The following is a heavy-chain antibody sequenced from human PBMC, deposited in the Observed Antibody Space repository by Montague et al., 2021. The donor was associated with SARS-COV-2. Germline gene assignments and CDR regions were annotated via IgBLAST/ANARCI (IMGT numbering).Heavy chain of an antibody. CDR2: IDWDDDK. CDR3: ARSSVVQGVSLDY. CDR1: GFSLSISGMC. J-gene: IGHJ4*02. V-gene: IGHV2-70*11. Sequence: PGLVKPTQTLTLTCTFSGFSLSISGMCVSWIRQPPGKALEWLARIDWDDDKHYSTSLKTRLTISKDTSKNQVVLTMTNMDPVDTATYYCARSSVVQGVSLDYWGQGTLVTVSS. D-gene: IGHD3-10*01.